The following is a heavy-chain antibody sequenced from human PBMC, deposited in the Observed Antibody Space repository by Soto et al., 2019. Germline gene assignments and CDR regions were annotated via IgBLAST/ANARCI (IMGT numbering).Heavy chain of an antibody. CDR1: GGSISSYY. V-gene: IGHV4-59*01. D-gene: IGHD2-15*01. J-gene: IGHJ4*02. CDR2: IYYSGST. Sequence: RSLPCTVSGGSISSYYWSWIRQPPGKGLEWSGYIYYSGSTNYNPSLKSRVTISVDTSKNQFSLKLSSVTAADTAVYYCATMAQASYCSGCSCYPFYYFDYWRQGXLVTVSS. CDR3: ATMAQASYCSGCSCYPFYYFDY.